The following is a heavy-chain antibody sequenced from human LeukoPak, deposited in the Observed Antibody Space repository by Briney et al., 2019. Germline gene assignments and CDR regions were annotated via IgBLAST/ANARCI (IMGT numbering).Heavy chain of an antibody. CDR1: GGSISSSNW. CDR3: ARFPDWFDP. CDR2: INHSGST. V-gene: IGHV4-4*02. J-gene: IGHJ5*02. Sequence: KSSETLSLTCAVSGGSISSSNWWSWIRQPPGKGLEWIGEINHSGSTNYNPSLKSRVTISVDTSKNQFSLKLSSVTAADTAVYYCARFPDWFDPWGQGTLVTVSS. D-gene: IGHD1-14*01.